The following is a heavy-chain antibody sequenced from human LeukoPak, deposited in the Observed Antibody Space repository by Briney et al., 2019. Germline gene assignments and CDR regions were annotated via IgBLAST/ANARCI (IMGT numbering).Heavy chain of an antibody. Sequence: PSETLSLTCAVYGGSFSRYYWSWIRQPPGKGLEWIGEINRSGSTNYNPSLKSRVTISVDTSKNQFSLKLSSVTAADTAVYYCARGRRYCSSTSCYARYFDYWGQGTLVTVSS. CDR3: ARGRRYCSSTSCYARYFDY. CDR1: GGSFSRYY. V-gene: IGHV4-34*01. J-gene: IGHJ4*02. D-gene: IGHD2-2*01. CDR2: INRSGST.